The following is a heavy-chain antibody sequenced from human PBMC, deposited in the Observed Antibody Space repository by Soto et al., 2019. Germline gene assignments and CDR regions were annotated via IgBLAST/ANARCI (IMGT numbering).Heavy chain of an antibody. V-gene: IGHV3-74*01. J-gene: IGHJ4*02. CDR1: GFTSGLAFTNYW. CDR3: VSSLDRLRG. Sequence: GGSLRLSCAASGFTSGLAFTNYWMHWVRQAPGKGLVWVSRINIDGSITDYADSVKGRFTISRGNPKNTLYLQMNSLRVDDTAAYFCVSSLDRLRGWGQGT. CDR2: INIDGSIT. D-gene: IGHD1-1*01.